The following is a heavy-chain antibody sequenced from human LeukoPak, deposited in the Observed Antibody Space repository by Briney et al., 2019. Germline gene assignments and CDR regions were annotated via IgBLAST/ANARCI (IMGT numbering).Heavy chain of an antibody. CDR1: GYTFTSYD. CDR2: ISAYNGNT. V-gene: IGHV1-18*01. J-gene: IGHJ5*02. Sequence: ASVKVSCKASGYTFTSYDINWVRQATGQGLEWMGWISAYNGNTNYAQKLQGRVTMTTDTSTSTAYMELRSLRSDDTAVYYCARDLSELRFLEWLSHDNWFDPWGQGTLVTVSS. CDR3: ARDLSELRFLEWLSHDNWFDP. D-gene: IGHD3-3*01.